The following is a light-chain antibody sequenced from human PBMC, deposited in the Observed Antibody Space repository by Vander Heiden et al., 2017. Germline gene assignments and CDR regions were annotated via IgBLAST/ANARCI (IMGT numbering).Light chain of an antibody. CDR3: QQSYSTPLT. Sequence: DIQMTQSPSSLPASVGDRVTIHCRASQSISSYLNWYQQKPGKAPKFLIYAASTLQSGVPSRFSGSGSGTDFTLTISSLQPEDFATYYCQQSYSTPLTFGGGTKVEIK. V-gene: IGKV1-39*01. J-gene: IGKJ4*01. CDR1: QSISSY. CDR2: AAS.